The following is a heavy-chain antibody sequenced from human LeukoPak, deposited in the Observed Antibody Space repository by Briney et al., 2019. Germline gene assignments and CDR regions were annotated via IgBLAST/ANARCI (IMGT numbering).Heavy chain of an antibody. D-gene: IGHD3-10*01. Sequence: GGSLRLSCAASGFTFSSYAMSWVRQAPGKGLEWVSGISGSGGSTSYADSVKGRFTISRDNSKNTLYLQMNSLRAEDTAVYYCAKDRISYGSGRSPLDYWGQGTLVTVSS. CDR2: ISGSGGST. J-gene: IGHJ4*02. V-gene: IGHV3-23*01. CDR1: GFTFSSYA. CDR3: AKDRISYGSGRSPLDY.